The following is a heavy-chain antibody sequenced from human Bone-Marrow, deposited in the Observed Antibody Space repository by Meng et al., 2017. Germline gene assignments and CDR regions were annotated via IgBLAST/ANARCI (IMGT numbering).Heavy chain of an antibody. V-gene: IGHV3-30*01. CDR3: AREIGGTTPDY. Sequence: QGRLVGCGGGLVQPGRSLRLSCAASGFSFSSYLMHWVRQAPGKGLEWLAAISNDGSNTDYADSVKGRFTISRDNSKDTVFLQMNSLRIEDTAVYYCAREIGGTTPDYWGQGTLVTVSS. CDR2: ISNDGSNT. D-gene: IGHD1-1*01. J-gene: IGHJ4*02. CDR1: GFSFSSYL.